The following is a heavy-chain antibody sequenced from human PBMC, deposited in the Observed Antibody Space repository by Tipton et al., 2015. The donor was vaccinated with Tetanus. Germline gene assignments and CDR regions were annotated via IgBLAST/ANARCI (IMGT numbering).Heavy chain of an antibody. Sequence: SLRLSCAASGFDFRSDWMTWVRQAPGKGLEWVANIKQDGNEKYHVDSVKGRFTISRDNGENLLYLQMNSLRVEDTAVYYCARDPHTIRTGNHRGFDYWGQGTKVTVSS. CDR3: ARDPHTIRTGNHRGFDY. V-gene: IGHV3-7*03. D-gene: IGHD3-10*01. CDR1: GFDFRSDW. J-gene: IGHJ4*02. CDR2: IKQDGNEK.